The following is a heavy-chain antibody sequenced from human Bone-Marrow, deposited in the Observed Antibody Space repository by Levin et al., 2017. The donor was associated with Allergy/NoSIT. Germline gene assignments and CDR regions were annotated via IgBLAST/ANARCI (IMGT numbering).Heavy chain of an antibody. Sequence: LRLSCTVSRGSISSGDSFWSWIRQPPGKDLEWIGNIYYRGSTTYNPSLKSRLAISVDTSRNQFSLNLNSVTAADTAVYFCARVGGSAIVTNFFDYWGPGILVTVSS. D-gene: IGHD5-18*01. V-gene: IGHV4-30-4*01. J-gene: IGHJ4*02. CDR2: IYYRGST. CDR3: ARVGGSAIVTNFFDY. CDR1: RGSISSGDSF.